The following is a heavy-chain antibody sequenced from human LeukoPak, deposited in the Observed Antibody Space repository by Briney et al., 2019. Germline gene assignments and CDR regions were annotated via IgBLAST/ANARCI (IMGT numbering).Heavy chain of an antibody. Sequence: SETLSLTCTVSGVSISSSSYYWGWIRQPPGKGLEWIGSIYYSGSTYYNPSLKSRVTISVDTSKNQFSLKLSSVTAADTAVYYCARHDRGSSWYGSASNWFDPWGQGTLVTVSS. CDR2: IYYSGST. J-gene: IGHJ5*02. V-gene: IGHV4-39*01. D-gene: IGHD6-13*01. CDR1: GVSISSSSYY. CDR3: ARHDRGSSWYGSASNWFDP.